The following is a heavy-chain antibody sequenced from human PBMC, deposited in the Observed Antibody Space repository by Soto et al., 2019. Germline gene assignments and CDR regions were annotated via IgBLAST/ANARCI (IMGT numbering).Heavy chain of an antibody. CDR2: ISYDGSNK. J-gene: IGHJ4*02. Sequence: GGSLRLSCAASGFTFSSYGMHWVRQAPGKGLEWVAVISYDGSNKYYADSVKGRFTISRDNSKNTLYLQMNSLRAEDTAVYYCAKDNYGSGSYTYFDYWGQGTLVTVSS. CDR1: GFTFSSYG. V-gene: IGHV3-30*18. CDR3: AKDNYGSGSYTYFDY. D-gene: IGHD3-10*01.